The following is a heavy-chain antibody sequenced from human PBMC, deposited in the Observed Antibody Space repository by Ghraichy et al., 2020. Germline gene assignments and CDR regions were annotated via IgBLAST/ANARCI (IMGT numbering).Heavy chain of an antibody. J-gene: IGHJ4*02. V-gene: IGHV1-24*01. CDR3: AVSSRDY. CDR1: GYSLADLS. CDR2: FDSEHGKT. D-gene: IGHD6-19*01. Sequence: ASVKVSCKVSGYSLADLSIHWVRQPPGKGLEWMGGFDSEHGKTLYAQEFQGRVTMTEDTSTDTAYMILSSLRSEDTATYYCAVSSRDYWGQGTPVTVSS.